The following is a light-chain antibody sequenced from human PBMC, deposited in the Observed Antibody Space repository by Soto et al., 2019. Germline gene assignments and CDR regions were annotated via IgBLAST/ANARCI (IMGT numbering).Light chain of an antibody. CDR1: QNIGSN. CDR3: QQYNNWPRT. Sequence: EIVMTQSPATLSVSPGERATLSCRASQNIGSNLAWYQQRPGQTPRLLIYGASTWATGIPVRFSGSGSGTEFTLTISSLQSEDFAVYYCQQYNNWPRTFGQGTKVEIK. V-gene: IGKV3-15*01. CDR2: GAS. J-gene: IGKJ1*01.